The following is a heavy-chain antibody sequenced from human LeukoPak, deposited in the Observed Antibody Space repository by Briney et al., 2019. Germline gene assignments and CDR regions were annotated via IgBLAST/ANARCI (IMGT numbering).Heavy chain of an antibody. J-gene: IGHJ4*02. CDR1: GFTFSSYW. CDR2: IKQDGSEK. V-gene: IGHV3-7*01. Sequence: PGGSLRLSCAASGFTFSSYWMSWVRQAPGKGLEWVANIKQDGSEKYYVDSVKGRFTISRDNAKNSLYLQMNSLRAEDTAVYYCARGGRTVTYPFDYWGQGTLVTVSS. D-gene: IGHD4-17*01. CDR3: ARGGRTVTYPFDY.